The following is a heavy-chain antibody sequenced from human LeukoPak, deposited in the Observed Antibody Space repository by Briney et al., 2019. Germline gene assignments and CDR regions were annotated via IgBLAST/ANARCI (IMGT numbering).Heavy chain of an antibody. D-gene: IGHD2/OR15-2a*01. Sequence: GGSLRLSCAASGSYWMHWVRQAPGQGLVWVSHINSDGSWTSYADSVKGRFTISKDNAKNTVYLQMNNLRAEDTAVYYCVSFYETYWGRGPLVTVSS. CDR2: INSDGSWT. CDR3: VSFYETY. CDR1: GSYW. V-gene: IGHV3-74*01. J-gene: IGHJ4*02.